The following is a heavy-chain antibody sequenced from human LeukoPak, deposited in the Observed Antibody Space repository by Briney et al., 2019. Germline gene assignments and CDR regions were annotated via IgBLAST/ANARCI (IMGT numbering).Heavy chain of an antibody. Sequence: ASVKVSCKASGYTFTSYYMHWVRQAPGQGLEWMGIINPSGGSTSYAQKFQGRVTMTRDTSTSTVYMELSSLRSEDTAVYYCARGPTGGIVVVPAAMPTARRFSGPYMDVWGKGTTVTISS. CDR3: ARGPTGGIVVVPAAMPTARRFSGPYMDV. D-gene: IGHD2-2*01. J-gene: IGHJ6*03. CDR2: INPSGGST. CDR1: GYTFTSYY. V-gene: IGHV1-46*01.